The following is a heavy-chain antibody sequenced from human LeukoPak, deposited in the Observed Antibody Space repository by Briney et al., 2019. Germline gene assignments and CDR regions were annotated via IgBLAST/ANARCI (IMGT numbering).Heavy chain of an antibody. CDR2: IIPIFGTA. J-gene: IGHJ6*03. Sequence: SVKVTCKASGGTFSSYAISWVRQAPGQGLEWMGGIIPIFGTANYAQKFQGRVTITADESTSTAYMELSSLRSEDTAVYYCARSGGALGYYYMDVWGKGTTVTVSS. V-gene: IGHV1-69*01. D-gene: IGHD3-16*01. CDR1: GGTFSSYA. CDR3: ARSGGALGYYYMDV.